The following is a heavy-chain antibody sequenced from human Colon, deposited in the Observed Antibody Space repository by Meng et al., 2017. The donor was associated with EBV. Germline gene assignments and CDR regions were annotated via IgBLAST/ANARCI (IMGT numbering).Heavy chain of an antibody. CDR3: ASSDYYRSDY. J-gene: IGHJ4*02. V-gene: IGHV4-4*02. D-gene: IGHD3-22*01. CDR1: GGSISRSDR. Sequence: QVQLPESGPGLVKPSETLSLTCAVSGGSISRSDRWFWVRHPPGKGLGWIGETSHSGSTDYSPSLKSRVTISLDKSKNQLSLKLNSVTAADTAVYYCASSDYYRSDYWGQGTLVTVS. CDR2: TSHSGST.